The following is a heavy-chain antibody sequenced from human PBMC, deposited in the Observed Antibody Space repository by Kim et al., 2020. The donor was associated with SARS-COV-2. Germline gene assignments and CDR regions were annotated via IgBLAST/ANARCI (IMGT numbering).Heavy chain of an antibody. V-gene: IGHV4-34*01. D-gene: IGHD3-10*01. J-gene: IGHJ5*01. CDR2: INHSGST. CDR1: GGSFSGYY. CDR3: ARGRGDGSGSYYKKPNWF. Sequence: SETLSLTCAVYGGSFSGYYWSWIRQPPGKGLEWIGEINHSGSTNYNPSLKSRVTISVDTSKNQFSLKLSSVTAADTAVYYCARGRGDGSGSYYKKPNWF.